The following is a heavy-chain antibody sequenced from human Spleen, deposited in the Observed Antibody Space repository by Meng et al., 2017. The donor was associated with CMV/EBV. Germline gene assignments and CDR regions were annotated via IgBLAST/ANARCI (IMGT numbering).Heavy chain of an antibody. J-gene: IGHJ4*02. CDR3: ARSVHDTAMALFDY. CDR1: GYTFAMYG. D-gene: IGHD5-18*01. V-gene: IGHV1-18*01. CDR2: VSAYNCNT. Sequence: APGYTFAMYGVSWIRQAPRQGLEWIGWVSAYNCNTYHAHKLPGSVTTTTDTSTSTAYMKLTVLRADYSSVYCLARSVHDTAMALFDYRGQGTLVTVSS.